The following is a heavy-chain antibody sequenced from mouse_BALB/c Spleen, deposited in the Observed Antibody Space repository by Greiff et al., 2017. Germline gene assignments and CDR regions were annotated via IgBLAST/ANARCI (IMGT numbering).Heavy chain of an antibody. V-gene: IGHV6-6*02. CDR3: TSQTSYYAMDY. J-gene: IGHJ4*01. Sequence: EVKLQESGGGLVQPGGSMKLSCVASGFTFSNYWMNWVRQSPEKGLEWVAEIRLKSNNYATHYAESVKGRFTISRDDSKSSVYLQMNNLRAEDTGIYYCTSQTSYYAMDYWGQGTSVTVSS. CDR2: IRLKSNNYAT. CDR1: GFTFSNYW.